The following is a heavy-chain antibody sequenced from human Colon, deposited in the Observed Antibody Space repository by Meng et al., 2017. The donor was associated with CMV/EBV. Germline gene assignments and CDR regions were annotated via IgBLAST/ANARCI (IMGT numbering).Heavy chain of an antibody. CDR2: ISSSGSTI. J-gene: IGHJ6*02. CDR3: ARVLLWFGGGRYYGMDV. CDR1: GFTFSDYY. Sequence: GESLKISCAASGFTFSDYYMSWIRQAPGKGLEWVSYISSSGSTIYYADSVKGRFTISRDNAKNSLYLQMNSLRAEDTAVYYCARVLLWFGGGRYYGMDVWGQGTTVTVSS. D-gene: IGHD3-10*01. V-gene: IGHV3-11*04.